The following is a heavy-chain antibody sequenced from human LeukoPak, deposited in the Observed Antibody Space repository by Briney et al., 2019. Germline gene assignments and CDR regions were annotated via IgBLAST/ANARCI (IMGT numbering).Heavy chain of an antibody. CDR3: ARGGGQDLVRFAGF. J-gene: IGHJ4*02. D-gene: IGHD3-10*01. Sequence: GGSLRLSCVASGFTFSDFTMSWLRQSPVRGLEWVAAISGSGYKTYDADSMKGRFTISRDNSKSALYLDMSDLRAEDTAVYFCARGGGQDLVRFAGFWGQGTLVTVSS. CDR1: GFTFSDFT. V-gene: IGHV3-23*01. CDR2: ISGSGYKT.